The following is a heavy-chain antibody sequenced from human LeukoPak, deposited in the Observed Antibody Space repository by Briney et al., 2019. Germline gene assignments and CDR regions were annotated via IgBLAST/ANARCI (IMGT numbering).Heavy chain of an antibody. J-gene: IGHJ6*02. CDR1: GYTFTYRY. CDR3: ATATHYYYYGMDV. Sequence: TGASVKVSCKASGYTFTYRYLHWVRQAPGQALEWMGWITPFNGNTNYAQKFQDRVTITRDRSMSTAYMKLSSLRSEDTAMYYCATATHYYYYGMDVWGQGTTVTVSS. V-gene: IGHV1-45*02. D-gene: IGHD2-21*02. CDR2: ITPFNGNT.